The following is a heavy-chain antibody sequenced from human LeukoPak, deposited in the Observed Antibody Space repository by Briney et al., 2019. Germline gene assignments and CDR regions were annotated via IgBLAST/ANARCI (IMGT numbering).Heavy chain of an antibody. V-gene: IGHV4-4*07. D-gene: IGHD2-15*01. CDR2: IYTSVST. Sequence: SQTLSLTCTVSGGSISSYYWSWIRQPAGKGMEWIWRIYTSVSTNYNPSLKSRVTMSVETSKNQFSLKLSSVTAADTAVYYCARVEVDWFDPWGQGTLVTVSS. CDR3: ARVEVDWFDP. J-gene: IGHJ5*02. CDR1: GGSISSYY.